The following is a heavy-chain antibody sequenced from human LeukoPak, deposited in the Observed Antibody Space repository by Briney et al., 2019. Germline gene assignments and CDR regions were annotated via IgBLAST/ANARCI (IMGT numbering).Heavy chain of an antibody. J-gene: IGHJ4*02. CDR2: ISSSSSYT. CDR3: ANPSYDFWSGYPSDLDY. V-gene: IGHV3-11*03. CDR1: GFTFSDYY. Sequence: KTGGSPRLSCAASGFTFSDYYMSWIRQAPGKGLEWVSYISSSSSYTNYADSVKGRFTISRDNAKNSLYLQMNSLRAEDTAVYYCANPSYDFWSGYPSDLDYWGQGTLVTVSS. D-gene: IGHD3-3*01.